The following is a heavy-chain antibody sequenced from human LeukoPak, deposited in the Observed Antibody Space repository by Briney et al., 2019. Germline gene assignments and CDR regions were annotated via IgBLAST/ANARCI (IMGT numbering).Heavy chain of an antibody. Sequence: SQTLSLTCTVLGGSISSYYWSWIRQPAGKGLEWIGRIYASGTTTYNPSLKSRITMSVDTSKNQFSLRLSSVTAADTAVYYCTRDSGTTGEVKFDPWGQGSLVTVSS. V-gene: IGHV4-4*07. CDR3: TRDSGTTGEVKFDP. CDR2: IYASGTT. J-gene: IGHJ5*02. D-gene: IGHD3-10*01. CDR1: GGSISSYY.